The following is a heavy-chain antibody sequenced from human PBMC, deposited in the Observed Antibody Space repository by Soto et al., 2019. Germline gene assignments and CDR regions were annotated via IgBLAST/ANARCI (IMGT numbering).Heavy chain of an antibody. J-gene: IGHJ4*02. CDR1: GFTFSSYS. CDR2: ISSGGVTI. CDR3: ARNLYCSGGSCPWGY. D-gene: IGHD2-15*01. V-gene: IGHV3-48*01. Sequence: EVQLVESGGGLVQPGGSLRLSCAASGFTFSSYSMNRVRQTPGKGLEWVSYISSGGVTIYYADSVKGRFTVSRDNAKDSLYLQMNSLRAEDTAVYYCARNLYCSGGSCPWGYWGQGTLVTVSS.